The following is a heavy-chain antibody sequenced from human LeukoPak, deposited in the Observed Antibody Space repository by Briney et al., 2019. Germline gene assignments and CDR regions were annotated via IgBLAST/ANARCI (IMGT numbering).Heavy chain of an antibody. D-gene: IGHD3-10*01. J-gene: IGHJ6*02. CDR2: MNPNSGNT. Sequence: VASVTVSCTASGYTFTSYDINWVRQAPGQGLEWMGWMNPNSGNTVYAQKFQGRVTMTRNTSISTAYMELSSLRSEDTAVYYCARHLWFGELKLFYGMDVWGQGTTVTVSS. V-gene: IGHV1-8*01. CDR1: GYTFTSYD. CDR3: ARHLWFGELKLFYGMDV.